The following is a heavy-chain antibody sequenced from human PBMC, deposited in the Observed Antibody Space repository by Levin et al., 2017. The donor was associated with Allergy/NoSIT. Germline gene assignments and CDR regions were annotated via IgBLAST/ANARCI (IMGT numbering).Heavy chain of an antibody. Sequence: GESLKISCATSGFTFTNYAMSWVRQAPGRGLEWVSTVSGSGGTAYYADSVKGRFAISRDNSKNTVDLQMNSLRAEDTAVYYCVTESIAARGAVGGWGQGTLVTVS. V-gene: IGHV3-23*01. CDR2: VSGSGGTA. D-gene: IGHD6-6*01. CDR1: GFTFTNYA. CDR3: VTESIAARGAVGG. J-gene: IGHJ4*02.